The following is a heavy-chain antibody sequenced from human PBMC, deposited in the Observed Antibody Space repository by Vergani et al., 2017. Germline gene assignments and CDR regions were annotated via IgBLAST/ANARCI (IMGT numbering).Heavy chain of an antibody. CDR1: GGSISSSSYY. CDR3: ARDQYHYGSGSYYTEPIGYFDL. CDR2: IYYSGST. J-gene: IGHJ2*01. V-gene: IGHV4-39*07. D-gene: IGHD3-10*01. Sequence: QLQLQESGPGLVKPSETLSLTSTVSGGSISSSSYYWGWIRQPPGKGLEWIGSIYYSGSTYYNPSLKSRVTISVDTSKNQFSLKLSSVTAADTAVYYCARDQYHYGSGSYYTEPIGYFDLWGRGTLVTVSS.